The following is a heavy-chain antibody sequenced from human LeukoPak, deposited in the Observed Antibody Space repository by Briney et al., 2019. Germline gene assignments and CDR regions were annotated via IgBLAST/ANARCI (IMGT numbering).Heavy chain of an antibody. Sequence: GGSLRLSCAASGFTFDDYAMHWVRQAPGKGLEGVSGISRNSGSIGYADSVKGRFTISRDNAKNSLYLQMNSLRAEDTALYYCAKALSSGYYNSAFDIWGQGTMVTVSS. CDR1: GFTFDDYA. CDR3: AKALSSGYYNSAFDI. D-gene: IGHD3-22*01. CDR2: ISRNSGSI. J-gene: IGHJ3*02. V-gene: IGHV3-9*01.